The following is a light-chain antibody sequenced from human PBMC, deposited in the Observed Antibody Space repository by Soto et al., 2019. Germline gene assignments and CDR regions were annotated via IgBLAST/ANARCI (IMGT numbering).Light chain of an antibody. V-gene: IGKV1-39*01. CDR2: AAS. CDR3: QQSYSTPPK. J-gene: IGKJ1*01. Sequence: DIQMTQSPSTLSASVGDRVTITFLASQSISSYLNWYQQKPGKAPKLLIYAASSLQSGVPSRLSGSRSGTDFTLTISSLQPEDFATYYCQQSYSTPPKFGQGTKVDIK. CDR1: QSISSY.